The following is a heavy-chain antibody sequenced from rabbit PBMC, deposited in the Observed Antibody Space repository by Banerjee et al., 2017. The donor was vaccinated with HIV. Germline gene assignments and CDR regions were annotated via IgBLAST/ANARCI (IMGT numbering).Heavy chain of an antibody. CDR2: IITGDGNT. D-gene: IGHD6-1*01. CDR1: GFDFSSNT. V-gene: IGHV1S40*01. J-gene: IGHJ4*01. Sequence: QSLEESGGDLVKPGASLTLTCTASGFDFSSNTMWWVRQAPGKGLEWIACIITGDGNTYYASWAKGRFTISKTSSTTVTLQMTSLTAADTATYFCAREWGYGGVAGYGYDLWGPGTLVTVS. CDR3: AREWGYGGVAGYGYDL.